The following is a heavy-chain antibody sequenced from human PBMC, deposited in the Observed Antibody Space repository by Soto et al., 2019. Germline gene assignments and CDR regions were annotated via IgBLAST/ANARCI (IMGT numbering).Heavy chain of an antibody. CDR3: ARDRPDYYDSSGYYFFDY. V-gene: IGHV1-69*12. D-gene: IGHD3-22*01. J-gene: IGHJ4*02. CDR2: IIPIFGTA. CDR1: GGTFSSYA. Sequence: QVQLVQSGAEVKKPGSSVKVSCKASGGTFSSYAISWVRQAPGQGLEWMGGIIPIFGTANYAQKFQGRVTITADDSTSTAYMELSSLRSEDTAVYYCARDRPDYYDSSGYYFFDYWGQGTLVTVSS.